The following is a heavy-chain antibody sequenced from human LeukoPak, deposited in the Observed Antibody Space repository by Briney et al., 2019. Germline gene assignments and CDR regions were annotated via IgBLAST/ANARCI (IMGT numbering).Heavy chain of an antibody. CDR3: AREPIWFGELPYDFDY. CDR1: GGTFSSYA. D-gene: IGHD3-10*01. CDR2: IIPIFGTA. J-gene: IGHJ4*02. V-gene: IGHV1-69*13. Sequence: EASVKVSCKASGGTFSSYAISWVRQAPGQGLEWMGGIIPIFGTANYAQKFQGRVTITADESTSTAYMELSSLRSEDTAVYYCAREPIWFGELPYDFDYWGQGTLVTVSS.